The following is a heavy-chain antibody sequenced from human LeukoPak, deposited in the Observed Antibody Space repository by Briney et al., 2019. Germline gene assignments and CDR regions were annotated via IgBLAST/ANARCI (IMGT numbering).Heavy chain of an antibody. CDR3: ARYRGLGGGYYFDY. D-gene: IGHD5-12*01. CDR1: GFTFSNHW. V-gene: IGHV3-7*04. CDR2: IKEDGSEK. Sequence: GGSLRLSCAVSGFTFSNHWMGWVRQAPGKGLEWVSNIKEDGSEKYYVDSVKGRFTISRDNAKNSLYLQMNSLRAEDTAVYYCARYRGLGGGYYFDYWGQGTLVTVSS. J-gene: IGHJ4*02.